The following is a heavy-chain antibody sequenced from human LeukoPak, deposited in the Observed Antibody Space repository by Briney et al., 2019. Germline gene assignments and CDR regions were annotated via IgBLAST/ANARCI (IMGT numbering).Heavy chain of an antibody. CDR3: AKDGISTTWYDYYYYMDV. J-gene: IGHJ6*03. CDR2: INPKSGDS. CDR1: GYTFTGYY. V-gene: IGHV1-2*02. Sequence: ASVKVSCKASGYTFTGYYMHWVRQAPGQGLEWMGWINPKSGDSNYAQKSQGRVTLTSDTSISTAYMELNSLTSDDTAMYYCAKDGISTTWYDYYYYMDVWGQGTTVAVS. D-gene: IGHD2-2*01.